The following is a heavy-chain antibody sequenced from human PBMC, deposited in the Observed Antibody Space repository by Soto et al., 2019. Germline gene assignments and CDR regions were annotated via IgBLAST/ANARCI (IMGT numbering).Heavy chain of an antibody. CDR3: ARVQVGRGYSYGAFDY. Sequence: QVQLQESGPGLVKPSETLSLTCTVSGGSMSSYYWSWIRQPPGKGLEWIGYIDYSGSTMYNPSLKSRVSISLDTSRKQFSLKLNSVTAADTAVYYCARVQVGRGYSYGAFDYWGQGTLVTVSS. V-gene: IGHV4-59*01. CDR2: IDYSGST. J-gene: IGHJ4*02. CDR1: GGSMSSYY. D-gene: IGHD5-18*01.